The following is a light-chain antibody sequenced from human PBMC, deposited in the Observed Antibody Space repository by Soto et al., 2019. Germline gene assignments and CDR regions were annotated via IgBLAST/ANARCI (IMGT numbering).Light chain of an antibody. J-gene: IGKJ1*01. V-gene: IGKV3-20*01. CDR1: QSLSSY. CDR2: GAS. Sequence: VLRQSPATLSLSPGETATISIRASQSLSSYFAWYQQKPGQAPRLLIYGASSRATGIPDRFSGSGSGTDFTLTISRLEPEDFAVYYCQQYGSSGTFGQGTKVDI. CDR3: QQYGSSGT.